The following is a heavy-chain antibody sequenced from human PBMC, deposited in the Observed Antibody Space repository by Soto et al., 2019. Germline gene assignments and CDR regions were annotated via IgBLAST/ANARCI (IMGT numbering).Heavy chain of an antibody. CDR3: ARDHGYYDSSGYPYYFDY. CDR2: IIPIFGTA. CDR1: GGTFSSYA. V-gene: IGHV1-69*01. J-gene: IGHJ4*02. D-gene: IGHD3-22*01. Sequence: VQLVQSGAEVKKPGSSVKVSCKASGGTFSSYAISWVRQAPGQGLEWMGGIIPIFGTANYAQKFQGRVTITADESTSTAYMELSSLRSEDTAVYYCARDHGYYDSSGYPYYFDYWGQGTLVTVSS.